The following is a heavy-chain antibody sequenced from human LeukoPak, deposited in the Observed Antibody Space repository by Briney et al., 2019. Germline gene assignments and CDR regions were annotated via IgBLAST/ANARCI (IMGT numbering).Heavy chain of an antibody. Sequence: GGSLRLSCAASGFTFSSYAMNWVRQAPGKGLEWVSGISASSSIYYADSVKGRFTISRGNSKNTLYLQVNSLRADDTAVYYCAKGSYYDSSGYYYFDYWGQGTLVTVSS. CDR2: ISASSSI. V-gene: IGHV3-23*01. CDR1: GFTFSSYA. D-gene: IGHD3-22*01. J-gene: IGHJ4*02. CDR3: AKGSYYDSSGYYYFDY.